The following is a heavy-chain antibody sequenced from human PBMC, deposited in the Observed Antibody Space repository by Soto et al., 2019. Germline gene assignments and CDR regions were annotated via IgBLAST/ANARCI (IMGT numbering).Heavy chain of an antibody. V-gene: IGHV6-1*01. Sequence: SQTLSLTCAISGDSVSSNSAAWNWIRQSPSRGLEWLGRTYYRSRWYNDYAVSVKSQITVNPDTSKNQFSLHLSSVTPADTAVYYCARGKRGRLWSNVLVQYYYYMDVWGKGTTVTVS. CDR1: GDSVSSNSAA. CDR2: TYYRSRWYN. CDR3: ARGKRGRLWSNVLVQYYYYMDV. D-gene: IGHD6-6*01. J-gene: IGHJ6*03.